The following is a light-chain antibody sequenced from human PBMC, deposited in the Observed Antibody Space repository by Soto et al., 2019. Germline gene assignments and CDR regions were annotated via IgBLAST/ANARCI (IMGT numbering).Light chain of an antibody. CDR1: QGISSY. CDR3: QQLNSYPPWT. V-gene: IGKV1-9*01. CDR2: AAS. J-gene: IGKJ3*01. Sequence: DIPLTQSPSFLSASVGDRVTITCRASQGISSYLAWYQQKPGKAPKLLIYAASTLQSGVPSRFSGSGSGTEFTLTISSLQPEDFATYYCQQLNSYPPWTFGPGTKVDIK.